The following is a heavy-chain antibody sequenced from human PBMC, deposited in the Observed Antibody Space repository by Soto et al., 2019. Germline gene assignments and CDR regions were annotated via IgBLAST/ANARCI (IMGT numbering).Heavy chain of an antibody. D-gene: IGHD2-15*01. J-gene: IGHJ4*02. V-gene: IGHV4-61*01. CDR3: ARDMYGYCSGDSCYSGIDY. CDR1: GGSVSSGSYY. Sequence: KTSETLSLTCTVSGGSVSSGSYYWSWIRQPPGKGLEWIGYIYYSGSTNYNPSLKSRVTISVDTSKNQFSLKLSSVTAADTAVYYCARDMYGYCSGDSCYSGIDYSGQGTLVTVSS. CDR2: IYYSGST.